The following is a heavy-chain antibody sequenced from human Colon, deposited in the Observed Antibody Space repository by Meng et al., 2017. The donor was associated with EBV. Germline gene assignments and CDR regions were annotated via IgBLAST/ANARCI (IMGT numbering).Heavy chain of an antibody. V-gene: IGHV3-9*01. D-gene: IGHD2-21*01. CDR3: AKLIVGSTSTFDY. CDR1: GFPFYVYE. CDR2: FSWNSGSI. Sequence: GVGLVHPGKALSISWAGAGFPFYVYEMLWVRQAPGQGLGWGSGFSWNSGSIDYAESVKGRFTISRDNAKNSLYLQMNSLRAEDTALYYCAKLIVGSTSTFDYWGQGTLVTVSS. J-gene: IGHJ4*02.